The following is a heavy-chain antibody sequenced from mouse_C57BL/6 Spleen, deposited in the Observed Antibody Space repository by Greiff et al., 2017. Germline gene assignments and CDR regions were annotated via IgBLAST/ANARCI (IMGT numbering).Heavy chain of an antibody. CDR3: ARMKTAQATLDY. CDR1: GYTFTSYW. D-gene: IGHD3-2*02. CDR2: IDPSDSYT. V-gene: IGHV1-50*01. J-gene: IGHJ2*01. Sequence: QVQLQQSGAELVKPGASVKLSCKASGYTFTSYWMQWVKQRPGQGLEWIGEIDPSDSYTNYNQKFKGKATLTVDTSSSTAYMQLSSLTSEDSAVYYCARMKTAQATLDYWGQGTTLTVSS.